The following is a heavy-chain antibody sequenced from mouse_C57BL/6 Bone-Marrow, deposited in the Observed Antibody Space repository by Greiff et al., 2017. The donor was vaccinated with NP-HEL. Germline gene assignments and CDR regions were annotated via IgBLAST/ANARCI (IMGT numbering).Heavy chain of an antibody. D-gene: IGHD1-1*01. CDR2: ISYDGSN. Sequence: VQLQQSGPGLVKPSQSLSLTCSVTGYSITSGYYWNWIRQFPGNKLEWMGYISYDGSNNYNPSLKNRISITRDTSKNQFFLKLNSVTTEDTATYYCARGSTVVDNWGQGTTLTVSS. CDR1: GYSITSGYY. V-gene: IGHV3-6*01. J-gene: IGHJ2*01. CDR3: ARGSTVVDN.